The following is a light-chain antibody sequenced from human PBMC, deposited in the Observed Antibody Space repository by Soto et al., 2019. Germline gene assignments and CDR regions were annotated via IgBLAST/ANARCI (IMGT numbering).Light chain of an antibody. V-gene: IGLV2-14*01. CDR3: SSYTSSAPLVV. Sequence: QSALTQPASVSGSPGQSITISCTGTSSDVGGYNYVSWYQQHPGKAPKLMIYEVTTRPSGVSNRFSGSKSGSTASLTISGLQAEDGADYYCSSYTSSAPLVVFGGGTQLTVL. J-gene: IGLJ2*01. CDR2: EVT. CDR1: SSDVGGYNY.